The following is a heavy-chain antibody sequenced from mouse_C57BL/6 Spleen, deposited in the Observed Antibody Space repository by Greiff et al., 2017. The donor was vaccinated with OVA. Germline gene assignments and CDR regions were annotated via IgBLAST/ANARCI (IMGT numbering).Heavy chain of an antibody. CDR2: IDPSDSET. CDR3: ARGIWGYDYFDY. CDR1: GYTFTSYW. D-gene: IGHD2-2*01. J-gene: IGHJ2*01. V-gene: IGHV1-52*01. Sequence: QVQLQQPGAELVRPGSSVKLSCKASGYTFTSYWMHWVKQRPIQGLEWIGNIDPSDSETHYNQKFKDKATLTVDKSSSTAYMQLSSLTSEDSAVYYCARGIWGYDYFDYWGQGTTLTVSS.